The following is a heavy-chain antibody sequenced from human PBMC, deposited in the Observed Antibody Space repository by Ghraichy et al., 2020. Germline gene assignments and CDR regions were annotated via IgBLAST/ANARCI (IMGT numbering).Heavy chain of an antibody. CDR3: AHSKSTTSLVAAFDY. J-gene: IGHJ4*02. D-gene: IGHD5-12*01. CDR2: VYWDDDK. Sequence: SGPTLVKPTQTLTLTCTLSGFSLTTSGEGVGWIRQPPGKALEWLVFVYWDDDKRYSPSLKSRLTITQDTSKNQVVLTMTNMEPVDTATYYCAHSKSTTSLVAAFDYWGQGTLVTVSS. V-gene: IGHV2-5*02. CDR1: GFSLTTSGEG.